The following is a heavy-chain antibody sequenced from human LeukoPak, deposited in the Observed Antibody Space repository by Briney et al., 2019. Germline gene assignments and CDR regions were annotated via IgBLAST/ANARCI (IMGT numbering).Heavy chain of an antibody. D-gene: IGHD2-2*01. J-gene: IGHJ4*02. V-gene: IGHV1-69*13. CDR3: ARAASYCSSTSCYTLDY. CDR1: GGTFISYT. CDR2: IIPIFGTA. Sequence: GASVKVSCKASGGTFISYTISWVRQAPGQGLEWMGGIIPIFGTANYAQKFQGRVTITADESTSTAYMELSSLRSEDTAVYYCARAASYCSSTSCYTLDYWGQGTLVTVSS.